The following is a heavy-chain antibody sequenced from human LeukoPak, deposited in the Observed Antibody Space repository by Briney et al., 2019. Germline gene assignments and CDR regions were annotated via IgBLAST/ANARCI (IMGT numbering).Heavy chain of an antibody. D-gene: IGHD6-13*01. CDR1: GFTFSNYG. V-gene: IGHV3-33*01. CDR2: IWHDGGNK. CDR3: ARTSGIAAAGMLDY. J-gene: IGHJ4*02. Sequence: GGSQRLSCAASGFTFSNYGMHWVRQAPGKWLEFVAVIWHDGGNKYYADSVKGRFTISRDDSKNTLYLQMNSLRAADTAVYFCARTSGIAAAGMLDYWGQGTLVTVSS.